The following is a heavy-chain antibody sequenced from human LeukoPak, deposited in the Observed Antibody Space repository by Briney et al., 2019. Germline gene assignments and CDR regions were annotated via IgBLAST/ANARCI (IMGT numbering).Heavy chain of an antibody. J-gene: IGHJ6*03. CDR2: IIPIFGTA. Sequence: SVKVSXKASGGTFSSYAISWVRQAPGQGLEWMGGIIPIFGTANYAQKFQGRVTITADESTSTAYMELSSLRSEDTAVYYCASTTAAGPRLEYYYYMDVWGKGTTVTVSS. CDR1: GGTFSSYA. CDR3: ASTTAAGPRLEYYYYMDV. D-gene: IGHD6-13*01. V-gene: IGHV1-69*01.